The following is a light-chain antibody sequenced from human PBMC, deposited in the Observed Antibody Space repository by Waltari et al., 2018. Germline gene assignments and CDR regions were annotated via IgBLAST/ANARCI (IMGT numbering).Light chain of an antibody. Sequence: QSVLTQPPSASGTPGQSIAISCSGSPSNIGNHYVYWYQQFPGTAPKPLIYRNNQWPSGVPDRFSGSKSGPSASLAISGLQSEDEADYYCAAWDDSLSGVVFGGGTKVTVL. V-gene: IGLV1-47*01. CDR3: AAWDDSLSGVV. J-gene: IGLJ2*01. CDR1: PSNIGNHY. CDR2: RNN.